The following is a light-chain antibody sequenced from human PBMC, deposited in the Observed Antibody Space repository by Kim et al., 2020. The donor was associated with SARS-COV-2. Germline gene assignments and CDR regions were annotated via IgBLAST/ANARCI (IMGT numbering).Light chain of an antibody. CDR1: SGHSSYA. CDR2: LNSDGSH. CDR3: QTWGTGIHV. J-gene: IGLJ1*01. Sequence: QLVLTQSPSASASLGASVKLTCTLSSGHSSYAIAWHQQQPEKGPRYLMKLNSDGSHSKGDGIPDRFSGSSSGAEHYLTISSLQSEDEADYYCQTWGTGIHVFGTGTKVTVL. V-gene: IGLV4-69*01.